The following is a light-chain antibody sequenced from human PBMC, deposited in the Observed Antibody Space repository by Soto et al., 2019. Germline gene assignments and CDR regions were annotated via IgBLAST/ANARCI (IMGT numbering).Light chain of an antibody. J-gene: IGKJ1*01. V-gene: IGKV1-5*01. CDR3: QQYNDYSRT. Sequence: IELTQSPSTLSPSVGDRLTITCRASQSISSWLAWYQQKPGKAPKLLSYGASSLERGVPSRFSGSGSGTEFTLTISSLKPDDFETYYCQQYNDYSRTFGQGTKVDIK. CDR1: QSISSW. CDR2: GAS.